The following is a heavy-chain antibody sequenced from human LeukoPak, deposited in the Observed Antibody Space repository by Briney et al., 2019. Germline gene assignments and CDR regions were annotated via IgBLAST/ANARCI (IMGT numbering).Heavy chain of an antibody. V-gene: IGHV3-48*03. CDR2: INSGSSTI. CDR1: GFTFSSYE. Sequence: PGGSLRLSCAGSGFTFSSYEVNWVRQAPGKGLEWVSYINSGSSTIYYAPSVKGRFTISRDNAKNSLYLQMNSLRAEDTALYYCARAKRVGATQTEDYFDYWGQGTLVTVSS. CDR3: ARAKRVGATQTEDYFDY. J-gene: IGHJ4*02. D-gene: IGHD1-26*01.